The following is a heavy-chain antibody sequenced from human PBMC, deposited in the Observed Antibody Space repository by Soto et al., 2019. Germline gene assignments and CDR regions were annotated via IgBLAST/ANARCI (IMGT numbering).Heavy chain of an antibody. CDR2: IYWDDDK. D-gene: IGHD4-17*01. CDR1: GFSLSTSGVG. J-gene: IGHJ4*02. Sequence: QITLKESGPTLGTPTQTLTLTCTFSGFSLSTSGVGVGWIRQPPGKALECLALIYWDDDKRYSPSLKSRLAITKDTSKNQVVLTMTNMDPVDTATYYCAHINRYGAPFHYWGQGTLVTVSS. CDR3: AHINRYGAPFHY. V-gene: IGHV2-5*02.